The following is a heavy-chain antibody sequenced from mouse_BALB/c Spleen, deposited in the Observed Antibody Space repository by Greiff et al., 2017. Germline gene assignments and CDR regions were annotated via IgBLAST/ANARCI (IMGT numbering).Heavy chain of an antibody. CDR2: ISDGGSYT. V-gene: IGHV5-4*02. J-gene: IGHJ2*01. CDR1: GFTFSDYY. Sequence: EVKVEESGGGLVKPGGSLKLSCAASGFTFSDYYMYWVRQTPEKRLEWVATISDGGSYTYYPDSVKGRFTISRDNAKNNLYLQMSSLKSEDTAMYYCARGLRLRGFDYWGQGTTLTVSS. D-gene: IGHD1-2*01. CDR3: ARGLRLRGFDY.